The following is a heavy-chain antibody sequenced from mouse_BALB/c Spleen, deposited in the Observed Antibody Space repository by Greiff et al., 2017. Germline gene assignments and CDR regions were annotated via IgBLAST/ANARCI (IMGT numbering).Heavy chain of an antibody. Sequence: VKVVESGPGLVAPSQSLSITCTVSGFSLTSYGVHWVRQPPGKGLEWLGVIWAGGSTNYNSALMSRLSISKDNSKSQVFLKMNSLQTDDTAMYYCARGWLRPWYAMDYWGQGTSVTVSS. J-gene: IGHJ4*01. V-gene: IGHV2-9*02. D-gene: IGHD2-2*01. CDR2: IWAGGST. CDR3: ARGWLRPWYAMDY. CDR1: GFSLTSYG.